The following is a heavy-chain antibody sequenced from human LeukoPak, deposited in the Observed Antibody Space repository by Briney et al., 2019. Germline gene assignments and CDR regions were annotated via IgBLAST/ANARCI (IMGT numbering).Heavy chain of an antibody. J-gene: IGHJ6*02. V-gene: IGHV4-30-4*08. CDR3: ARDRVYYDSSGASGGMDV. Sequence: SETLSLTCTVSGGSISSGDYYWSWIRQPPGKGLEWIGYIYYSGSTYYNPSLKSRVTISVDTSKNQFSLKLSSVTAADTAVYYCARDRVYYDSSGASGGMDVWGQGTTVTVSS. D-gene: IGHD3-22*01. CDR2: IYYSGST. CDR1: GGSISSGDYY.